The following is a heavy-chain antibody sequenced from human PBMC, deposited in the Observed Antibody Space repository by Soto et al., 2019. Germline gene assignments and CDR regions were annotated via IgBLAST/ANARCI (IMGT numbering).Heavy chain of an antibody. CDR1: GYTFTSYY. CDR2: FNPTGDTA. J-gene: IGHJ6*02. Sequence: ASVKVSCKASGYTFTSYYIHWVRQAPGQGLEWMGIFNPTGDTASYAQKLQGRVTMTRDTSTGTAYLQWSSLKASDTAMYYCARHSYGCSSTSCYTGPGMDVWGQGTTVTVSS. CDR3: ARHSYGCSSTSCYTGPGMDV. D-gene: IGHD2-2*02. V-gene: IGHV1-46*01.